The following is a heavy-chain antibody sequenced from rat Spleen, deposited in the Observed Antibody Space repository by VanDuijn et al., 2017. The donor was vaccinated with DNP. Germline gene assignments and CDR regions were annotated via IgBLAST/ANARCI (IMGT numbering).Heavy chain of an antibody. D-gene: IGHD1-6*01. J-gene: IGHJ2*01. CDR1: GFSFSNYD. CDR3: ATEDYGYPFAY. V-gene: IGHV5S10*01. CDR2: IIYDGSGT. Sequence: EVQLVESGGGLVQPGRSLKLSCAVSGFSFSNYDMAWVRQAPSRGLEWVATIIYDGSGTYHRDSVKGRFTISRDNAKSTLYLQMDSLRSEDTATYYCATEDYGYPFAYWGQGVMVTVSS.